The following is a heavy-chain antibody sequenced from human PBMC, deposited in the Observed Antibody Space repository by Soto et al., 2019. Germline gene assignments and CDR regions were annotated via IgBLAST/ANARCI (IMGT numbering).Heavy chain of an antibody. D-gene: IGHD3-9*01. V-gene: IGHV5-51*01. CDR3: ARHKVYYDILTGDNYYSYYGMDV. CDR1: GYSFTSYW. J-gene: IGHJ6*02. Sequence: GESLKISCKRSGYSFTSYWIGWVRQMAGKGLEGRGIGYHSHSDTRYSPSFQGQVTISADKSMSTAYLQWSSLKASDTAMYYCARHKVYYDILTGDNYYSYYGMDVWGQGTTVTVSS. CDR2: GYHSHSDT.